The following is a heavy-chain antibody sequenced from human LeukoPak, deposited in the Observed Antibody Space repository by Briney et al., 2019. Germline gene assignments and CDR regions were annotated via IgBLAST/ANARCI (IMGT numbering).Heavy chain of an antibody. D-gene: IGHD3-16*02. J-gene: IGHJ6*03. V-gene: IGHV3-30*02. Sequence: GGSLRLSCAASGFTFSSYGMHWVRQAPGKGLEWVAFIRYDGSNKYYADSVKGRFTISRDNSKNTLYLQMNSLRAEDTAVYYCAKDPGDYVWGSYRLGKGEGPLYYYYYMDVWGKGTTVTVSS. CDR2: IRYDGSNK. CDR1: GFTFSSYG. CDR3: AKDPGDYVWGSYRLGKGEGPLYYYYYMDV.